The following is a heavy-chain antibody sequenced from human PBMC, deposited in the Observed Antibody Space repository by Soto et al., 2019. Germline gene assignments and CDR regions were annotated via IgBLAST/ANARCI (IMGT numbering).Heavy chain of an antibody. CDR3: TRGAFGYSYGPPFDY. CDR2: ITLSGDT. V-gene: IGHV4-34*01. J-gene: IGHJ4*02. D-gene: IGHD5-18*01. Sequence: SETLSLTCAVSGGSFSGYSWSWIRQPPGKGLEWIGQITLSGDTNYSPSLKSRLSLSVDPSKNQFSLSLTSVTAADTAVYYCTRGAFGYSYGPPFDYWGQGTLVTVSS. CDR1: GGSFSGYS.